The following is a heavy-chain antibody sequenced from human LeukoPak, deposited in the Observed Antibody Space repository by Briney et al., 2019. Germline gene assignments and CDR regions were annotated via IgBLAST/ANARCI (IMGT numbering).Heavy chain of an antibody. CDR2: IYHSGST. CDR1: GGSISSYY. V-gene: IGHV4-38-2*02. Sequence: SETLSLTCTVSGGSISSYYWGWIRQPPGKGLEWIGSIYHSGSTYYNPSLKSRVTISVDTSKNQFSLKLSSVTAADTAVYYCARDKRGYSSSWFDYWGQGTLVTVSS. D-gene: IGHD6-13*01. CDR3: ARDKRGYSSSWFDY. J-gene: IGHJ4*02.